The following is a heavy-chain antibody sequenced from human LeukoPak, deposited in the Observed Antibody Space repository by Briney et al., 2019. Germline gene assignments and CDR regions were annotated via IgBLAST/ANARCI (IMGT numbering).Heavy chain of an antibody. D-gene: IGHD3-22*01. CDR1: GGSFSGYY. J-gene: IGHJ3*02. Sequence: SETLSLTCAVYGGSFSGYYWSWIRQPPGKGLEWIGEINHSGSTNYNPSLKSRVTISVDTSKNQFSLKLSSVTAADTAVYYCARAHGYYYDSGIWGQGTMVTVSS. CDR2: INHSGST. CDR3: ARAHGYYYDSGI. V-gene: IGHV4-34*01.